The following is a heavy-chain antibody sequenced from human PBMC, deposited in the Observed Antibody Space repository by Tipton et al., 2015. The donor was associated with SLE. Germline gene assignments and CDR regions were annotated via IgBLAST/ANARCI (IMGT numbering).Heavy chain of an antibody. CDR1: RGSFNGYY. Sequence: TLSLTCTVHRGSFNGYYWGWIRQPPGRGLEWIGEIMPNGRSNFNPSLKSRVTISEDTSKKQFSLNLSSVSVADTAVYYCVRRGDHDTFDVWGQGTEVTVSP. J-gene: IGHJ3*01. V-gene: IGHV4-34*12. CDR2: IMPNGRS. D-gene: IGHD5-24*01. CDR3: VRRGDHDTFDV.